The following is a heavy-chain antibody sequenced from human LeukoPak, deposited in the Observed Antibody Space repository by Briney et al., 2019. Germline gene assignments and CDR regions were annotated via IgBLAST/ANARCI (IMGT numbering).Heavy chain of an antibody. CDR3: ARDVFFRAHNWFDP. D-gene: IGHD2/OR15-2a*01. J-gene: IGHJ5*02. CDR2: IYNTGSA. Sequence: SETLSLTSNVSGASISSHYWNWIRQPAGKGLEWIGRIYNTGSANYNPSLKSRVTMSLDTSRNQISLKLTSVTAADTAVYYCARDVFFRAHNWFDPWGQGTLVTVSS. CDR1: GASISSHY. V-gene: IGHV4-4*07.